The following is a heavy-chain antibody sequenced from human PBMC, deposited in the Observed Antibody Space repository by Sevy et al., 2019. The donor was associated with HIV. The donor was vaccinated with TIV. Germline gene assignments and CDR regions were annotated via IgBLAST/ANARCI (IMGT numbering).Heavy chain of an antibody. Sequence: GGSLRLSCAVSGFDVSTNCMTWVRQAPGKGLEWVSLIYSGGNTYYAVSVKGRFSISRDNSKNTLYLQMNSLRAEDTALYYCARYMEWGGRRYYYGMDVWGQGTTVTVSS. CDR3: ARYMEWGGRRYYYGMDV. V-gene: IGHV3-53*01. CDR2: IYSGGNT. CDR1: GFDVSTNC. D-gene: IGHD3-3*01. J-gene: IGHJ6*02.